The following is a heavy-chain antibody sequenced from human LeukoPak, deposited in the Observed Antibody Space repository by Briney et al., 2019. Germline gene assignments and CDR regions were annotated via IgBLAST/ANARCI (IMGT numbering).Heavy chain of an antibody. V-gene: IGHV4-34*01. D-gene: IGHD3-9*01. CDR2: INHSGST. J-gene: IGHJ4*02. Sequence: MTSETLSLTCAVYGGSFSGYYWSWIRQPPGKGLEWIGEINHSGSTNYNPSLKSRVTISVDTSKNQLSLKLSSVTAADTAVYYCARFTRYGDYWGQGTLVTVSS. CDR1: GGSFSGYY. CDR3: ARFTRYGDY.